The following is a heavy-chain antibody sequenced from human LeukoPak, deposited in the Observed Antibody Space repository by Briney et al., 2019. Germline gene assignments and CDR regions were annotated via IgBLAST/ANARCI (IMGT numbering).Heavy chain of an antibody. CDR2: SNPSGDST. D-gene: IGHD1-1*01. CDR3: ARWTTTFLDY. V-gene: IGHV1-46*01. CDR1: GYTFTNYY. J-gene: IGHJ4*02. Sequence: GASVKVSCKASGYTFTNYYIHWVRQAPGHGLEWLGISNPSGDSTNYVQKFQGRVTMTRDTSTSTVYMDLSSLRSEDTAVYYCARWTTTFLDYWGQGTLVTVSS.